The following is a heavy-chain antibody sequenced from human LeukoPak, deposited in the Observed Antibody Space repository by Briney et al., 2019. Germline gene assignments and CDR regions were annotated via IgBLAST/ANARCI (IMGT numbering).Heavy chain of an antibody. CDR3: ARVAVATFSSYYFDY. CDR2: IYYSGST. CDR1: GYSISSGYC. D-gene: IGHD5-12*01. Sequence: SETLSLICAVSGYSISSGYCWGWIRQPPGKGLEWIGYIYYSGSTYYNPSLKSRVTISVDTSKNQFSLKLSSVTAADTAVYYCARVAVATFSSYYFDYWGQGTLVTVSS. J-gene: IGHJ4*02. V-gene: IGHV4-38-2*01.